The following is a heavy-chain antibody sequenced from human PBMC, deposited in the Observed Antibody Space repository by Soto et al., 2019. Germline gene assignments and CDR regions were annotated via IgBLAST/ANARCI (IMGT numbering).Heavy chain of an antibody. D-gene: IGHD6-13*01. CDR1: GGSISSGGYY. V-gene: IGHV4-31*03. Sequence: QVQLQESGPGLVKPSQTLSLTCTVSGGSISSGGYYWSLIRQHPGKGMDWIGYIYYSGSTYYNPSLKSRVTISVDTAKNQFSLKLCAVTASDTAVYYCAISFGVAAAGHFDYWGQRTLVTVNS. CDR3: AISFGVAAAGHFDY. J-gene: IGHJ4*02. CDR2: IYYSGST.